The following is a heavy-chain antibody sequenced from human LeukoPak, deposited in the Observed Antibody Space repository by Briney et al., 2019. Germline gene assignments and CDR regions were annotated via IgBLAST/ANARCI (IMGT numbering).Heavy chain of an antibody. CDR2: INPNSGGT. CDR3: VRESHRDIVVVVADDWLDP. D-gene: IGHD2-15*01. J-gene: IGHJ5*02. CDR1: GDTFTGYY. Sequence: ASATVSCKASGDTFTGYYMNWVRQAPGQGLEWMGWINPNSGGTNYAQKFQGRVTMTRDTSISTAYMELSRLRSDDTAVYYCVRESHRDIVVVVADDWLDPWGQGTLVTVSS. V-gene: IGHV1-2*02.